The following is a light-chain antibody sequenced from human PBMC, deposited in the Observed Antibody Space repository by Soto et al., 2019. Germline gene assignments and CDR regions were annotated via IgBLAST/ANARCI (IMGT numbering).Light chain of an antibody. CDR2: AAS. J-gene: IGKJ2*01. Sequence: DIQMTQSPPSLSASVGDRVTITCRASQNIVTYVNWYQLKPGQAPKLLSYAASRLQSGVPSGFSGSGSGTYFTLTINTLQPEDFATYSCQQTYSTPYTFGPGTKLEIK. CDR1: QNIVTY. CDR3: QQTYSTPYT. V-gene: IGKV1-39*01.